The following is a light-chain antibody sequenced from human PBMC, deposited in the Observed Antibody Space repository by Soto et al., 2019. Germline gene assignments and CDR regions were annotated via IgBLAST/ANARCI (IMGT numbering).Light chain of an antibody. CDR1: QGISTY. Sequence: DIQMTQSPSSLSASVGDRVTITCRASQGISTYLNWYQQKPGKAPKLLIYAASSLQSGVPSRFSGSGSETEFTLTISRLQPDDFATYYCPQYTSYSFGQGTKVDI. CDR2: AAS. V-gene: IGKV1-17*01. CDR3: PQYTSYS. J-gene: IGKJ1*01.